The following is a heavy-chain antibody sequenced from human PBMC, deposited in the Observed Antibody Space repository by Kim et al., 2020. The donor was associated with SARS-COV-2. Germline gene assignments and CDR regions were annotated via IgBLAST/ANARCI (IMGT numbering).Heavy chain of an antibody. CDR3: AAFWSGCPN. CDR2: ISGGNGNT. J-gene: IGHJ4*02. D-gene: IGHD3-3*01. V-gene: IGHV1-3*01. Sequence: ASVKVSCKTSGYTFTSHVIHWMRQAPGHRPEWMGWISGGNGNTKYSQRFQGRVTMTRDTSASTAYMEVNSLTSEDTALCYCAAFWSGCPNWGQGTLVTVSS. CDR1: GYTFTSHV.